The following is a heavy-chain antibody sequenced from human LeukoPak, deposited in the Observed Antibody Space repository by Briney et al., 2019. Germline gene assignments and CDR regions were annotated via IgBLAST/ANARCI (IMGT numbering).Heavy chain of an antibody. Sequence: GGSLRLSCAASGFTFTTNAMSWVRQAPGKGLEWVSAICGRTGATYYADSEKGRFTISRDDSKSTLYLQMDSLRAEDTAVYYCAKCGNSGCHLIDYWGQGTLVIVSS. CDR3: AKCGNSGCHLIDY. CDR1: GFTFTTNA. D-gene: IGHD5-12*01. CDR2: ICGRTGAT. V-gene: IGHV3-23*01. J-gene: IGHJ4*02.